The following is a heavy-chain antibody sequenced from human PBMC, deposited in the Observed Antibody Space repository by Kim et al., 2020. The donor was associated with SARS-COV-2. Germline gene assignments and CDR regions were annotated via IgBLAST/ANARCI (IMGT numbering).Heavy chain of an antibody. V-gene: IGHV2-5*01. CDR2: IYWTGEK. CDR1: GFSLNTPEVG. J-gene: IGHJ6*01. D-gene: IGHD3-3*01. Sequence: SCPTLVNPTQTLTLTCTFSGFSLNTPEVGVAWIRQPPGKALEWLALIYWTGEKRYSLSLRSRLTIAKDTSKNQVVLTLSHVGPVDTATDYCTPDSPGLYG. CDR3: TPDSPGLYG.